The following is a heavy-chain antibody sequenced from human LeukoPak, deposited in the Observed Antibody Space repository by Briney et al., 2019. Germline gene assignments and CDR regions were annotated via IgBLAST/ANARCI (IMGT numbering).Heavy chain of an antibody. CDR3: ARVISGWFDP. Sequence: ASVKVSCKASGYPFISYSISWVRQAPGQGLEWMGWISAYNGNTNYAQKLQGRVTMTTDTSTSTAYMELRSLRFDDTAVYYCARVISGWFDPWGQGTLVTVSS. D-gene: IGHD6-25*01. J-gene: IGHJ5*02. CDR1: GYPFISYS. CDR2: ISAYNGNT. V-gene: IGHV1-18*01.